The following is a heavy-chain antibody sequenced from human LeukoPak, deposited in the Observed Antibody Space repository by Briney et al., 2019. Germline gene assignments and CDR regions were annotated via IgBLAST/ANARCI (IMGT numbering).Heavy chain of an antibody. V-gene: IGHV3-9*01. J-gene: IGHJ1*01. D-gene: IGHD1-14*01. Sequence: GGSLRLSCAASGFTLDDYAMHWVRQAPGKGLEWVSGITSKSGFIAYGDSVKGRFTVSRDIANNSLYLQMNSLRPDDTAVYYCAKDLYTYTLQYFHHWGQGTLATVSS. CDR3: AKDLYTYTLQYFHH. CDR1: GFTLDDYA. CDR2: ITSKSGFI.